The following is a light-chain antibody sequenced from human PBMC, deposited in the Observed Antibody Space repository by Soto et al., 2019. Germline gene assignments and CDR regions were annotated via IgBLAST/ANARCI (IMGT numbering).Light chain of an antibody. CDR3: AAWDDSLNGVV. CDR1: SSNIGSNA. V-gene: IGLV1-44*01. CDR2: SNN. J-gene: IGLJ2*01. Sequence: QSVLTQPPSVSGTPGQRVTISCSGSSSNIGSNAVNWYQQLPGTAPKLLIYSNNQRPSGVPDRFSGSKSGTSDSLAISGLQSEDEADYYCAAWDDSLNGVVFGGGTKLTVL.